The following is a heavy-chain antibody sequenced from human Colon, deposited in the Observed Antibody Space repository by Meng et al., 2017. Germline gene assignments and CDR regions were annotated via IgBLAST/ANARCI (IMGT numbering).Heavy chain of an antibody. CDR1: GGSISSGDW. D-gene: IGHD1-7*01. J-gene: IGHJ5*02. Sequence: QGLWKEAGPGVVQPSGTLSCRCAVSGGSISSGDWWSWVRQAPGKGLEWIAESDHTGNTNYNPSLKSRVTISVDKSKNQFSLKLSFMTAADTAVYYCARVGPGELPNFFDPWGQGTLVTVSS. V-gene: IGHV4-4*02. CDR2: SDHTGNT. CDR3: ARVGPGELPNFFDP.